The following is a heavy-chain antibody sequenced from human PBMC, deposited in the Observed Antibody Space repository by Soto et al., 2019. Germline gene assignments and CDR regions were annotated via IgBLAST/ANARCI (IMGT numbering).Heavy chain of an antibody. V-gene: IGHV3-15*01. Sequence: PGGSLRLSCAASGFTFSNAWMSWVRQAPGKGLGWVGRIKSKTDGGTTDYAAPVKGRFTISRDDSKNTLYLQMNSLKTEDTAVYFCTNDSLAARSWYDPWGQGTLVTVSS. CDR1: GFTFSNAW. CDR3: TNDSLAARSWYDP. CDR2: IKSKTDGGTT. J-gene: IGHJ5*02. D-gene: IGHD6-6*01.